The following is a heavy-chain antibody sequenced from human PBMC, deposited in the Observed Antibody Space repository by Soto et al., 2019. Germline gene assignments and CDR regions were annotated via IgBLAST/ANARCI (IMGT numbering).Heavy chain of an antibody. Sequence: QITLKKSDPTLVKPTQTLTLTCTFSGFSLTTDAVGVGWIRQPPGKALEWLALIYWDDDKRYSPALKSRLTITKDASRNQVVLTLTNMDPADTATYYCAHVYWVAAGIRYYFDYWGQGTLVTVSS. CDR1: GFSLTTDAVG. D-gene: IGHD1-1*01. CDR3: AHVYWVAAGIRYYFDY. V-gene: IGHV2-5*02. CDR2: IYWDDDK. J-gene: IGHJ4*02.